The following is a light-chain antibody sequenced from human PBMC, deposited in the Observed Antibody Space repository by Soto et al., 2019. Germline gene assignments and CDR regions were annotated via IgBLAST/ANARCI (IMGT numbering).Light chain of an antibody. J-gene: IGKJ1*01. CDR3: QQSYSSPPT. V-gene: IGKV1-39*01. Sequence: ILLTQSPSSLSASVGDRVTITCRASQGIDTPLAWYQQKPGKAPKLLIFAASSLQSGVPSRFSGSRSGPDFTLTISSLQPEDFATYYCQQSYSSPPTFGQGTKVDIK. CDR1: QGIDTP. CDR2: AAS.